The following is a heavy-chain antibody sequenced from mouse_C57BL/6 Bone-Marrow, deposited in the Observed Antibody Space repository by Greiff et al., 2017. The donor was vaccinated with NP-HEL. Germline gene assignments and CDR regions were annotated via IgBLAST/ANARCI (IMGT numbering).Heavy chain of an antibody. CDR1: GYTFTNYW. Sequence: VKLQQSGAELVRPGTSVKMSCKASGYTFTNYWIGWAKQRPGHGLEWIGDIYPGGGYTNYNEKFKGKATLTADKSSSTAYMQFSSLTSEDSAIYYCLLYGSPFYYFDYWGQGTTLTVSS. V-gene: IGHV1-63*01. D-gene: IGHD1-1*01. CDR2: IYPGGGYT. J-gene: IGHJ2*01. CDR3: LLYGSPFYYFDY.